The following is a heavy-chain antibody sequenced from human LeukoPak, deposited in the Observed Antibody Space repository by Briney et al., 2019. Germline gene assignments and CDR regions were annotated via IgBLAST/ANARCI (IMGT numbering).Heavy chain of an antibody. J-gene: IGHJ3*02. CDR3: ATSIAAQNAFDI. D-gene: IGHD6-6*01. CDR1: GFTFSSYA. V-gene: IGHV3-30-3*01. Sequence: GGSLRLSCAASGFTFSSYAMHWVRQAPGKGLEWVAVISYDGSNKYYADSVKGRFTISRDNSKNTLYLQMNSPRAEDTAVYYCATSIAAQNAFDIWGQGTMVTVSS. CDR2: ISYDGSNK.